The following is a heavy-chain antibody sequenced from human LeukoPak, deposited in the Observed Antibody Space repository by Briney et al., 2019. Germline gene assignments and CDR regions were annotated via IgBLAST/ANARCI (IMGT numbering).Heavy chain of an antibody. CDR3: ARAAGYSSSWFHPVDY. Sequence: PGGSLRLSCAASGFTFSSYGMHWVRQAPGKGLGWVAVIWYDGSNKYYADSVKGRFTISRDNSKNTLYLQMNSLRAEDTAVYYCARAAGYSSSWFHPVDYWGQGTLVTVSS. J-gene: IGHJ4*02. CDR2: IWYDGSNK. D-gene: IGHD6-13*01. V-gene: IGHV3-33*01. CDR1: GFTFSSYG.